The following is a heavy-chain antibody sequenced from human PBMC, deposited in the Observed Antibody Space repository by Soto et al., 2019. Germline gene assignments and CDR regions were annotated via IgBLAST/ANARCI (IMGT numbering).Heavy chain of an antibody. J-gene: IGHJ4*02. CDR1: GFTFSNYA. Sequence: EVQLLESGVGLVQPGGSLRLSCAASGFTFSNYALYWVRLAPGRGLEWGSTIVSSGGGTYYAGCVQGRFSISRDDCKSTLHMHMTSPRDEDNAVYFCASTVPLRYGDPSAFDFGGQGPLVDVSS. V-gene: IGHV3-23*01. D-gene: IGHD4-17*01. CDR3: ASTVPLRYGDPSAFDF. CDR2: IVSSGGGT.